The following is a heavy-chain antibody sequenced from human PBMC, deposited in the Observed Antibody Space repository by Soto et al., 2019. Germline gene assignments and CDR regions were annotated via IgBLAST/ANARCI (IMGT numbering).Heavy chain of an antibody. CDR1: GFTFSSDW. CDR3: VRSYGDPPG. Sequence: GGSLRLSCAASGFTFSSDWMHWVRQAPGKGLVWVPRINGDGTNTDYADSVKGRFTISRDNPKNTLYLQMNSLRAEDAAVYYCVRSYGDPPGWGQGTLVTVSS. V-gene: IGHV3-74*01. D-gene: IGHD4-17*01. CDR2: INGDGTNT. J-gene: IGHJ4*02.